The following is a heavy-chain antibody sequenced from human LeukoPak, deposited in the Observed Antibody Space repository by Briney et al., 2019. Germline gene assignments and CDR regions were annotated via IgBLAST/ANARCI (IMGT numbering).Heavy chain of an antibody. J-gene: IGHJ5*02. V-gene: IGHV4-38-2*02. CDR1: GYSISSGYY. D-gene: IGHD3-3*01. Sequence: SETLSLTCAVSGYSISSGYYWGWIRQPPGKGLEWIGRIYTSGSTNYNPSLKSRVTISVDTSKNQFSLKLSSVTAADTAVYYCARDKEWLLDNWFDPWGQGTLVTVSS. CDR3: ARDKEWLLDNWFDP. CDR2: IYTSGST.